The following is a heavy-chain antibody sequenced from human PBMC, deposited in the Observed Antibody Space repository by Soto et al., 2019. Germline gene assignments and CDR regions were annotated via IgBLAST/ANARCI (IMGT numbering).Heavy chain of an antibody. D-gene: IGHD3-3*01. Sequence: GGSLRLSCAASGFTFSDYYMSWIRQAPGKGLEWVSYISSSGRTIYYADSVKGRFTISRDNAKNSPYLQMNSLRAEDTAVYYFAREITIFGVAPGDAFDIWGQGTMVTVSS. V-gene: IGHV3-11*01. CDR3: AREITIFGVAPGDAFDI. CDR2: ISSSGRTI. CDR1: GFTFSDYY. J-gene: IGHJ3*02.